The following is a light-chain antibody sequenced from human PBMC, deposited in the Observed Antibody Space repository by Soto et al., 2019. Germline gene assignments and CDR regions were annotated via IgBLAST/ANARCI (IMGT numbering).Light chain of an antibody. CDR3: QQYGDSPWT. J-gene: IGKJ1*01. Sequence: EIVLTQSPGTLSLSPGERATLSCRASQSVSSSYLDWYQQKPGQAPRLLIYGASSRATGIPDRFSGSGSGTDFTLTISRLEPEDFVVYYCQQYGDSPWTFGQGTKVEIK. CDR1: QSVSSSY. V-gene: IGKV3-20*01. CDR2: GAS.